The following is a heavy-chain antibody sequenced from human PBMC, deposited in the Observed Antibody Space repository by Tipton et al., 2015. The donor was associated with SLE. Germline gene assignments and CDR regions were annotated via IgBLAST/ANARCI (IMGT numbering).Heavy chain of an antibody. V-gene: IGHV4-59*08. CDR2: IYYSGST. D-gene: IGHD3-22*01. J-gene: IGHJ4*02. CDR3: ASPDYYDSSGPVDY. CDR1: GGSISSYY. Sequence: TLSLTCTVSGGSISSYYWSWIRQPPGKGLEWIGYIYYSGSTNYNPSLKSRVTISVDTSKNQFSLKLSSVTAADMAVYYCASPDYYDSSGPVDYWGQGTLVTVSS.